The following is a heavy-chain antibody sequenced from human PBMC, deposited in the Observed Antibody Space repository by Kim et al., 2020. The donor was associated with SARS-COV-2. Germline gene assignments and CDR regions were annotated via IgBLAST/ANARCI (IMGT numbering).Heavy chain of an antibody. CDR2: INTNTGNP. V-gene: IGHV7-4-1*02. CDR3: ARGRVAAAGSPYYYYGMDV. D-gene: IGHD6-13*01. Sequence: ASVKVSCKASGYTFTSYAMNWVRQAPGQGLEWMGWINTNTGNPTYAQGFTGRFVFSLDTSVSTAYLQISSLKAEDTAVYYCARGRVAAAGSPYYYYGMDVWGQGTTVTVSS. CDR1: GYTFTSYA. J-gene: IGHJ6*02.